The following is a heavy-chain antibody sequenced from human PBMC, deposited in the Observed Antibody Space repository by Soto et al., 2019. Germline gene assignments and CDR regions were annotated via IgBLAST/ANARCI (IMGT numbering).Heavy chain of an antibody. D-gene: IGHD3-9*01. J-gene: IGHJ6*03. CDR1: GYTFTSHG. CDR2: ISAYNGNT. Sequence: ASVKVSCKASGYTFTSHGISWVRQAPGQGLEWMGWISAYNGNTNYAQKLQGRVTMTTDTSTSTAYMELRSLRSDDTAVYYCARAGYYDILTGYYLGYYYYYMDVWGKGTTVTVSS. V-gene: IGHV1-18*01. CDR3: ARAGYYDILTGYYLGYYYYYMDV.